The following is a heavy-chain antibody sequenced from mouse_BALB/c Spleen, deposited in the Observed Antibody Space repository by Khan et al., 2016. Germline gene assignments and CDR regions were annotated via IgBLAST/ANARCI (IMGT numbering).Heavy chain of an antibody. CDR1: GFNIKDTY. V-gene: IGHV14-3*02. D-gene: IGHD1-1*01. J-gene: IGHJ2*01. Sequence: VRLQQSGAELVKPGASVKLSCTASGFNIKDTYMHWVNQRPEQGLEWIGRIDPANGNTKYDPKFQGKATITADTSSNTAFLQLNSLTSEDTTVYYCARGYYGTSHFDYWGQGTTLTVSS. CDR3: ARGYYGTSHFDY. CDR2: IDPANGNT.